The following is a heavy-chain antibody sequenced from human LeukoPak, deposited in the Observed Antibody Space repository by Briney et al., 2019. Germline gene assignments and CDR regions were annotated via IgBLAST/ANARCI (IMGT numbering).Heavy chain of an antibody. CDR1: GFTFSSYA. Sequence: GRSLRLSCAASGFTFSSYAMHWVRQAPGKGLEWVAVISYDGSNKYYADSVKGRFTISRDNSKNTLYLQMNSLRAEDTAVYYCARDISPDYYDSSGYFDYWGQGTLVNVS. V-gene: IGHV3-30*04. CDR3: ARDISPDYYDSSGYFDY. CDR2: ISYDGSNK. J-gene: IGHJ4*02. D-gene: IGHD3-22*01.